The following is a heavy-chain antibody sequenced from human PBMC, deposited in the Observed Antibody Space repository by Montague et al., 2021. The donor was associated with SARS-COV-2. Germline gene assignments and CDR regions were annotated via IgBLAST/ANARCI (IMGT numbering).Heavy chain of an antibody. Sequence: SGAEVKKAGESLKISCKGSGYRFGTYWIGWVRQMPGKGLELMGTVFPGDSDTRYSPSFQGQVTMSGDKSISTAYSQWNSLKTSDTAMYYCARANWNDVFGFDFWGQGTLVIVSS. CDR1: GYRFGTYW. J-gene: IGHJ4*02. CDR3: ARANWNDVFGFDF. V-gene: IGHV5-51*01. CDR2: VFPGDSDT. D-gene: IGHD1-1*01.